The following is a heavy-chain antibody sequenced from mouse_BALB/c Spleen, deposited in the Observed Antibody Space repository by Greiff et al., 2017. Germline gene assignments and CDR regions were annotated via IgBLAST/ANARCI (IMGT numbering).Heavy chain of an antibody. D-gene: IGHD1-1*02. CDR3: ARDYYYAMDY. CDR2: INSNGGST. Sequence: DVMLVESGGGLVQPGGSLKLSCAASGFTFSSYGMSWVRQTPDKRLELVATINSNGGSTYYPDSVKGRFTISRDNAKNTLYLQMSSLKSEDTAMYYCARDYYYAMDYWGQGTSVTVSS. J-gene: IGHJ4*01. CDR1: GFTFSSYG. V-gene: IGHV5-6-3*01.